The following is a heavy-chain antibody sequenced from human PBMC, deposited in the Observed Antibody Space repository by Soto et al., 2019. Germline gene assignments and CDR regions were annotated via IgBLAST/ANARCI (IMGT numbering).Heavy chain of an antibody. J-gene: IGHJ3*01. CDR1: GGTFRTES. Sequence: QVHLVQSGAEVKKPGSSVKVSCKYSGGTFRTESINWVRQAPGQGLEWTGGILPFFGTADYAPRSQGRVTHTADGATTTAYMELSRLTSQDTAGYFCARGLESGGNSDAFEVWGPGTMVTVSS. CDR3: ARGLESGGNSDAFEV. D-gene: IGHD2-21*01. CDR2: ILPFFGTA. V-gene: IGHV1-69*13.